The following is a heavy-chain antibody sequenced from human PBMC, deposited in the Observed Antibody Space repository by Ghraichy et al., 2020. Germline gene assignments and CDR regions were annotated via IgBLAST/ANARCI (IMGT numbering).Heavy chain of an antibody. V-gene: IGHV3-11*01. Sequence: GESLNISCAASTFIFSDYYMNWIRQAPGKGLEWVSYIGGSGDMTYYADSVKGRFTISKDNAKNSLFLQMNSLRVEDTAVYYCARGVGHCSDTSCHYYFDLWGQGTPVTVSS. CDR1: TFIFSDYY. CDR3: ARGVGHCSDTSCHYYFDL. D-gene: IGHD2-2*01. J-gene: IGHJ4*02. CDR2: IGGSGDMT.